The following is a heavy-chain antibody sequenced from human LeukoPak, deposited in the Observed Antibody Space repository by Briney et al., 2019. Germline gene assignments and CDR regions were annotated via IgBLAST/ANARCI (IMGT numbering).Heavy chain of an antibody. CDR2: ISPTSSFT. V-gene: IGHV3-11*06. Sequence: GGSLRLSCAASGFTFSDYYMNWIRQAPGKGLEWVSYISPTSSFTNYADSVKGRFTISRDNAKNSLYLQMNNLRAEDTAVYYCARGSPAGARGQGTMVTLSS. J-gene: IGHJ3*01. D-gene: IGHD2-2*01. CDR3: ARGSPAGA. CDR1: GFTFSDYY.